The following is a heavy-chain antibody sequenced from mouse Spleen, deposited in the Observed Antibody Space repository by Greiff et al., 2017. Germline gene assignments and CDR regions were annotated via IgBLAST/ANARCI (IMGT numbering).Heavy chain of an antibody. CDR1: GYTFTNYW. V-gene: IGHV1-69*01. D-gene: IGHD1-2*01. Sequence: VQLQQPGAELVMPGASVKLSCKASGYTFTNYWMHWVKQRPGQGLEWIGEIDPSDSCSNYNQKFKGKATLTVDKPSSTAYMQLSSLTSEDSAVYYCAQFITTAADYWGQGTTLTVSS. J-gene: IGHJ2*01. CDR2: IDPSDSCS. CDR3: AQFITTAADY.